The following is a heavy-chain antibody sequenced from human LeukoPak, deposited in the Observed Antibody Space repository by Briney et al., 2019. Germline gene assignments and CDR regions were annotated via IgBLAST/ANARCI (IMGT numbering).Heavy chain of an antibody. CDR3: ARGTAMVSAPDY. CDR1: GFTFSSYA. CDR2: ISGSGGST. D-gene: IGHD5-18*01. J-gene: IGHJ4*02. V-gene: IGHV3-23*01. Sequence: PGGSLRLSCAASGFTFSSYAMSWVRQAPGKGLEWVSAISGSGGSTYYADSVKGRFTISRDNSKNTLYLQMNSLRAEDTAVYYCARGTAMVSAPDYWGQGTLVTVSS.